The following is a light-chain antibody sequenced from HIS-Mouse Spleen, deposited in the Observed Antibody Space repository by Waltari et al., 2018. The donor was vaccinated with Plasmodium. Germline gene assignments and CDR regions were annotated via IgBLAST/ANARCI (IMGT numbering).Light chain of an antibody. Sequence: EIVMTQSPATLSVSPGERATLSCRASQSVSSNVAWYQQKPGQAPRLRIYGASTRATGIPARFSGSGSGTEFTLTISSMQSEDFAVYYCQQYNNWPPYTFGQGTKLEIK. CDR3: QQYNNWPPYT. V-gene: IGKV3-15*01. J-gene: IGKJ2*01. CDR2: GAS. CDR1: QSVSSN.